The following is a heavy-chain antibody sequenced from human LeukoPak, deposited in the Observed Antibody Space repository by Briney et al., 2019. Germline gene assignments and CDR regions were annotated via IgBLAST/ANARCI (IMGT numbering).Heavy chain of an antibody. Sequence: GGSLRLSCAVSGFTVNNNYMSWVRQALGKGLGWVSVIYSGGSTYYADSVKGRFTISRDSSKSTLYLQMNSLKAEDTAVYYCARGASLYSSGWYYPYWGQGTLVTVSS. J-gene: IGHJ4*02. D-gene: IGHD6-19*01. CDR1: GFTVNNNY. CDR3: ARGASLYSSGWYYPY. V-gene: IGHV3-66*02. CDR2: IYSGGST.